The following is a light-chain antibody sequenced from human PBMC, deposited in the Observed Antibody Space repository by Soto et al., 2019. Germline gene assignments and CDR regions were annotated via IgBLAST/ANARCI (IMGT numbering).Light chain of an antibody. CDR2: DVS. Sequence: DIQMTQSPSSLSASVGDRVTITFRASQSISSYLNWYQQKPGKAPKLLIYDVSSLESGVPSRFSGSGSGTEFILNISSLQPDDFATYYCQQYDSYSWTFDQGTKVDIK. CDR1: QSISSY. CDR3: QQYDSYSWT. V-gene: IGKV1-5*01. J-gene: IGKJ1*01.